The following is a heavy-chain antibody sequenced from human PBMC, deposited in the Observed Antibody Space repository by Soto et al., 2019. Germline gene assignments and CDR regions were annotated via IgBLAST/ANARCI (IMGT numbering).Heavy chain of an antibody. CDR2: IYYSGST. CDR1: GDSVSSGSYS. Sequence: SETLSLTCTVFGDSVSSGSYSWTWIRQPPGKGLEWIGYIYYSGSTNYNPSLKSRVTISVDTSKNQFSLKLSSVTAADTAVYYCARDVRRTDLFMIRSGAFDIWGQGTMVTVS. D-gene: IGHD3-16*01. V-gene: IGHV4-61*01. J-gene: IGHJ3*02. CDR3: ARDVRRTDLFMIRSGAFDI.